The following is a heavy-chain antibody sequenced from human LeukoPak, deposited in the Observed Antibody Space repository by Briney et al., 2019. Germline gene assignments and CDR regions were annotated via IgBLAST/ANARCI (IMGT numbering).Heavy chain of an antibody. CDR1: GGSFSGYY. J-gene: IGHJ4*02. CDR2: INHSGST. V-gene: IGHV4-34*01. D-gene: IGHD3-22*01. CDR3: ARGGGRGSSGYYYY. Sequence: ASETLSLTCAVYGGSFSGYYWSWIRQPPGKGLEWIGEINHSGSTNYNPSLKSRVTISVDTSKNQFSLKLSSVTAADTAVYYCARGGGRGSSGYYYYWGQGTLVTVSS.